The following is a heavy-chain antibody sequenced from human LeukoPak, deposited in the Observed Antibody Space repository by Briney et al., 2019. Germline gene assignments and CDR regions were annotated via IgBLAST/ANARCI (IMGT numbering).Heavy chain of an antibody. CDR2: ISAYNGNT. CDR3: ARPYYDFWSGYYHFDY. D-gene: IGHD3-3*01. V-gene: IGHV1-18*01. CDR1: GYTFTSYG. J-gene: IGHJ4*02. Sequence: RGASVKVSCKASGYTFTSYGISWVRQAPGQGLEWMGWISAYNGNTNYAQKLQGRVTMTTDTSTSTAYMELRSLRSDDTAVYYCARPYYDFWSGYYHFDYWGQGTLVTVSS.